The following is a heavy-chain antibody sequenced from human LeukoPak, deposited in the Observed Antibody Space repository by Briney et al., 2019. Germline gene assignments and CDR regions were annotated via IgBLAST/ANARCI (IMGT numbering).Heavy chain of an antibody. CDR2: INSDGSST. CDR1: GFTFSSYW. J-gene: IGHJ4*02. D-gene: IGHD6-13*01. Sequence: GSLRLSCAASGFTFSSYWMHWVRQAPGKGLVWVSRINSDGSSTSYADSVKGRFTISRDNAKNTLYLQMNSLRAEGTAVYYCARDWSVAAAGTVIDYWGQGTLVTVSS. V-gene: IGHV3-74*01. CDR3: ARDWSVAAAGTVIDY.